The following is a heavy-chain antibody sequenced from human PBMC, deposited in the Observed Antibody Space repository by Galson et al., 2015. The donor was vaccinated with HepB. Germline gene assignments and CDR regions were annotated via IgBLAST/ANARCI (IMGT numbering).Heavy chain of an antibody. CDR1: GFTFGDFT. J-gene: IGHJ4*02. CDR2: IRSKAYGGTT. V-gene: IGHV3-49*03. D-gene: IGHD2-2*01. Sequence: SLRLSCAASGFTFGDFTMSWFRQAPGKGLEWVGFIRSKAYGGTTQYAASVEGRFTISRDDSKSIAYLQMNSLKTEDTAVYYCTRRHGYCSSTSCYYFDYWGQGTLVTVSS. CDR3: TRRHGYCSSTSCYYFDY.